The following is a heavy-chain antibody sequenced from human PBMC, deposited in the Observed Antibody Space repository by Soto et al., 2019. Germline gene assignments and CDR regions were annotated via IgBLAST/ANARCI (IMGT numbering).Heavy chain of an antibody. D-gene: IGHD2-21*02. Sequence: ASVKVSCKASGYTFTSYYMHWVRQAPGQGLEWMGIINPSGGSTSYAQKFQGRVTMTRDTSTSTVYMELSSLRSEDTAVYYCASGNRPENGDLPRYYHYGRDVWGQGTRVTVS. CDR3: ASGNRPENGDLPRYYHYGRDV. J-gene: IGHJ6*02. CDR2: INPSGGST. CDR1: GYTFTSYY. V-gene: IGHV1-46*01.